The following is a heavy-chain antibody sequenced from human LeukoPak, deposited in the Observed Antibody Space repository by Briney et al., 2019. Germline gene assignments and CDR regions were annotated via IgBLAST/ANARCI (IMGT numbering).Heavy chain of an antibody. CDR2: VNVYNGNT. CDR3: ARDLSSGWLSFDY. J-gene: IGHJ4*02. CDR1: GYTFTSNV. V-gene: IGHV1-18*01. D-gene: IGHD6-19*01. Sequence: GASVKVPCKASGYTFTSNVITWVRQAPGQGLEWMGWVNVYNGNTNYAQKLLGRVTMTADTSTSTAYMELSSLRSEDTAVYYCARDLSSGWLSFDYWGQGTLVTVSS.